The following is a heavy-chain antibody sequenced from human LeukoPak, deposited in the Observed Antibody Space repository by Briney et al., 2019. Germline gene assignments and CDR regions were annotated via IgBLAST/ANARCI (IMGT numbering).Heavy chain of an antibody. Sequence: ASVKVSCKASGYTFTGCYMHWVRQAPGQGLEWMGRINPNSGGTNYAQKFQGRVTMTRDTSISTAYMELSRLRSDDTAVYYCATLHRDYYDSSGFWGQGTLVTVSS. CDR2: INPNSGGT. CDR3: ATLHRDYYDSSGF. J-gene: IGHJ4*02. V-gene: IGHV1-2*06. CDR1: GYTFTGCY. D-gene: IGHD3-22*01.